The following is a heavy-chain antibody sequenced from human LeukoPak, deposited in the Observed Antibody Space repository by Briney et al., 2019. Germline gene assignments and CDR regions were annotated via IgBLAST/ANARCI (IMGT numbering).Heavy chain of an antibody. CDR2: INPNSGGT. V-gene: IGHV1-2*02. J-gene: IGHJ4*02. Sequence: ASVKVSCKASGYTFTGYYMHWVRQAPGQGLEWMGWINPNSGGTNYAQKFQGRVTMTRDTSIGTAYMELSRLRSDDTAVYYCARDARITRRSSWTIFDYWGQGTLVTVSS. CDR1: GYTFTGYY. CDR3: ARDARITRRSSWTIFDY. D-gene: IGHD6-13*01.